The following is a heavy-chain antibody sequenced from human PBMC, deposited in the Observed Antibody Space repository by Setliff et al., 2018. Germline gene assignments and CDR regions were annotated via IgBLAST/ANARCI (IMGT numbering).Heavy chain of an antibody. CDR3: ARVPVVGATKLYWFDP. Sequence: ASVKVSCKASGYTFTRYYMHWVRQAPGQGLEWMGIINPSGGSTSYAQKFQGRVTITRDTSASTAYMELSSLRSEDTAVYYCARVPVVGATKLYWFDPWGRGTLVTVSS. V-gene: IGHV1-46*01. D-gene: IGHD1-26*01. CDR1: GYTFTRYY. J-gene: IGHJ5*02. CDR2: INPSGGST.